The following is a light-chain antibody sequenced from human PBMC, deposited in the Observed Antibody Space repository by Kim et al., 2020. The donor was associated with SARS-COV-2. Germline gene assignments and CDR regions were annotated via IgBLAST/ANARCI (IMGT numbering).Light chain of an antibody. V-gene: IGKV1-17*02. CDR3: LQHNRYPHT. CDR1: YGIRYE. Sequence: ASLGDRVVINCRAIYGIRYEVGWYQQKPGQAPKRLIFAASNLKSGVPTRFSGSGSGTDFTLTINDLQSEDFAIYYCLQHNRYPHTFGGGSKVDIK. J-gene: IGKJ4*01. CDR2: AAS.